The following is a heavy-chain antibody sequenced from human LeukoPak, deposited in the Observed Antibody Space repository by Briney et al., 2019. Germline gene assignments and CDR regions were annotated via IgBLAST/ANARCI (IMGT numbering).Heavy chain of an antibody. Sequence: SQTLSLTRTVSGGSISSSSYYCGWIREPPGKGLEWFGSIYYSGSTYYNPSLKSRVTISVDTSKNQFSLKLSSVTAADTAVYYCARAVTTKWDYYYMDVWGKGTTVTVSS. CDR2: IYYSGST. CDR1: GGSISSSSYY. CDR3: ARAVTTKWDYYYMDV. V-gene: IGHV4-39*07. J-gene: IGHJ6*03. D-gene: IGHD4-17*01.